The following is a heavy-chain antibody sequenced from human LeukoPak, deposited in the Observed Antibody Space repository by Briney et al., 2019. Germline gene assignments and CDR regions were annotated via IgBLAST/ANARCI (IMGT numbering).Heavy chain of an antibody. CDR3: AKDPDGDYIGAFDI. V-gene: IGHV3-23*01. J-gene: IGHJ3*02. CDR2: ISGSGGST. Sequence: GGSLRLSCTTPKFNFHNYGLTWVRQAPGKELEWVSSISGSGGSTQYAASVQGRFTISRDNSKNTLYLQMNSLRAEDTAVYYCAKDPDGDYIGAFDIWGQGTMVTVSS. D-gene: IGHD4-17*01. CDR1: KFNFHNYG.